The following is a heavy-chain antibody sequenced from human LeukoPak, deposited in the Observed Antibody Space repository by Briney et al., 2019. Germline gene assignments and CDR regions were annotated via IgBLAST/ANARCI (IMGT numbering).Heavy chain of an antibody. D-gene: IGHD3-9*01. Sequence: ASVKVSCRASGYTFTPSYIHWVRLAPGQGLEWMGWMNPNSGDIHYAQKFQGRVTMTRDTSISTAYMDLSRLGSDDTAVYYCARGGYDILTGSYRVRYYLDYWGQGTLVTVSS. J-gene: IGHJ4*02. CDR2: MNPNSGDI. CDR3: ARGGYDILTGSYRVRYYLDY. CDR1: GYTFTPSY. V-gene: IGHV1-2*02.